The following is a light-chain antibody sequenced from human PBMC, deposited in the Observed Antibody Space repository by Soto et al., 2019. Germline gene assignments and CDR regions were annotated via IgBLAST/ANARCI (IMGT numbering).Light chain of an antibody. CDR2: LNNDGSH. J-gene: IGLJ2*01. Sequence: QSVLTQSPSASASLGASVKLTCTLSSGHSSYAIAWHQQQPEKGPRYLMKLNNDGSHSKGDGFPDRFSGSSSGAERYLTISSLQSEDEADYYCQTWGTGIRVFGGGTKLTVL. CDR3: QTWGTGIRV. V-gene: IGLV4-69*01. CDR1: SGHSSYA.